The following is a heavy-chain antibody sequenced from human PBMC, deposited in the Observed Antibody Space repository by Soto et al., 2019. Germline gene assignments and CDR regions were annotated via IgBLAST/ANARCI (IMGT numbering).Heavy chain of an antibody. V-gene: IGHV1-2*02. D-gene: IGHD6-6*01. CDR1: GYTFTGYY. CDR2: INPNSGGT. Sequence: GASVKVSCKASGYTFTGYYMHWVLQAPGQGLEWMGWINPNSGGTNYAQKFQGRVTMTRDTSISTAYMELSRLRSDDTAVYYCARAGSSSSVNAFDIWGQGTMVTVS. J-gene: IGHJ3*02. CDR3: ARAGSSSSVNAFDI.